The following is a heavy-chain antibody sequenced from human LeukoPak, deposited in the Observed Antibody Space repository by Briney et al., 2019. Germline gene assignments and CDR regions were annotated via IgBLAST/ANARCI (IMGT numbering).Heavy chain of an antibody. D-gene: IGHD5-24*01. J-gene: IGHJ4*02. CDR1: GFTFSDYY. V-gene: IGHV4-34*01. CDR3: ARGRDGYNLDY. Sequence: GSLRLSCAASGFTFSDYYMSWIRQPPGKGLEWIGEINHSGSTNYNPSLKSRVTISVDTSKNQFSLKLSSVTAADTAVYYCARGRDGYNLDYWGQGTLVTVSS. CDR2: INHSGST.